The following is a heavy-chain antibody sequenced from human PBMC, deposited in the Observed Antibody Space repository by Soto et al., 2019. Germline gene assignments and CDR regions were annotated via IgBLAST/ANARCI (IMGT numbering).Heavy chain of an antibody. CDR2: ISAHNGNT. D-gene: IGHD1-1*01. J-gene: IGHJ4*02. CDR3: ARGRYGDY. V-gene: IGHV1-18*01. CDR1: GYTFTSYG. Sequence: QVHLVQSGAEVKKPGASVKVSCKASGYTFTSYGITWVRQAPGQGLEWMGWISAHNGNTDDAQKLQGRVIVTRDTTTRTAYMALRSVRSDATAVYYCARGRYGDYWGQGALVTVSS.